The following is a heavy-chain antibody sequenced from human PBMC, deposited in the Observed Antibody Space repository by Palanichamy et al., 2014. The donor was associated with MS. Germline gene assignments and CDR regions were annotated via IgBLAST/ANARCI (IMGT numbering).Heavy chain of an antibody. CDR3: ARLDVTGTPFDY. V-gene: IGHV4-39*01. D-gene: IGHD1-20*01. CDR2: IYYSGST. CDR1: GGSISSSSYY. Sequence: QLQLQESGPGLVKPSETLSLTCTVSGGSISSSSYYWGWIRQPPGKGLEWIGSIYYSGSTYYNPSLKSRVTISVDTSKNQFSLKLSSVTAADTAVCYCARLDVTGTPFDYWGQGTLVTVSS. J-gene: IGHJ4*02.